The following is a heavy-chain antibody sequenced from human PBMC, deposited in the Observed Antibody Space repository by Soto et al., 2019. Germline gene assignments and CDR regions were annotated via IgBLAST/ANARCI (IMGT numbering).Heavy chain of an antibody. CDR2: ISYDGSNK. D-gene: IGHD7-27*01. Sequence: QVQLVESGGGVVQPGRSLRLSCAASGFTFSSYGMHWVRQAPGKGLEWVAVISYDGSNKYYADSVKGRFTISRDNSKNTLYLQMNSLRAEDTAVYYCAKDLLGPGRAYGMDVGGHGTTVTVSS. CDR3: AKDLLGPGRAYGMDV. CDR1: GFTFSSYG. V-gene: IGHV3-30*18. J-gene: IGHJ6*02.